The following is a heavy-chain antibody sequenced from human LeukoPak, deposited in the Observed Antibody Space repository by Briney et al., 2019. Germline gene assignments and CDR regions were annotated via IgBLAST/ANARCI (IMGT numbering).Heavy chain of an antibody. CDR3: AREGGPYRPLDY. Sequence: SETLSLTCAVYGGSFSGYYWSWIRQPPGKGLEWIGEINHSGSTNYNPSLKSRVTISVDSSKNQFSLKLTSVTAADTAVYYCAREGGPYRPLDYSGQGTLVTVAS. CDR2: INHSGST. J-gene: IGHJ4*02. V-gene: IGHV4-34*01. CDR1: GGSFSGYY.